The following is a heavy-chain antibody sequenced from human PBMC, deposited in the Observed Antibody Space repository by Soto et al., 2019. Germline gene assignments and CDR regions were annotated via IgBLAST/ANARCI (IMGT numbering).Heavy chain of an antibody. CDR2: ISAYNGNK. V-gene: IGHV1-18*04. Sequence: QVQLVQSGGEVKKPGASVEVSCRTSGYMFTTYGMSWVRQAPGQGLEWMAWISAYNGNKKYAQKFQGRVPMTPANSTSTVFMQLRHRPSDDSGTYFWLRTRGGMAARPRKYWGQGTRVTVSS. CDR1: GYMFTTYG. J-gene: IGHJ4*02. D-gene: IGHD6-6*01. CDR3: LRTRGGMAARPRKY.